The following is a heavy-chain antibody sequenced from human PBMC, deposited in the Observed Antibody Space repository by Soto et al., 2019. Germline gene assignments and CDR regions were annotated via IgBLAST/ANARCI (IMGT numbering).Heavy chain of an antibody. CDR3: TTWLIAARPWVDFDY. CDR1: GYTFTSYY. J-gene: IGHJ4*02. V-gene: IGHV1-46*01. D-gene: IGHD6-6*01. Sequence: ASVKVSCKASGYTFTSYYMHWVRQAPGQGLEWMGIINPSGGSTSYAQKFQGRVTITRDTSASTAYMELSSLRSDDTAVYYCTTWLIAARPWVDFDYWGQGTLVTVSS. CDR2: INPSGGST.